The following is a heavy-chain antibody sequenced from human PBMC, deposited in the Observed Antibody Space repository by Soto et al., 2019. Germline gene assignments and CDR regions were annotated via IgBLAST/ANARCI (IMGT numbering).Heavy chain of an antibody. CDR2: ISGSGGST. CDR1: GFTFSSYA. Sequence: EVQLLESGGGLVQPGGSLRLSCAASGFTFSSYAMSWVRQAPGKGLEWVSAISGSGGSTYYADSVKGRFTISRDNSQNTLYLQMNRLRAEDTAVYYCSISSSSPPYAFDIWGQGTMVTVSS. J-gene: IGHJ3*02. D-gene: IGHD6-6*01. CDR3: SISSSSPPYAFDI. V-gene: IGHV3-23*01.